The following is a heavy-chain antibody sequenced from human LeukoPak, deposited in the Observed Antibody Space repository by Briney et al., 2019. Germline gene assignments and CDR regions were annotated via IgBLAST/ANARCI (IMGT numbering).Heavy chain of an antibody. Sequence: ASVKVSCKASGYTFTCYDINWVRQATGQGLEWMGWMNPNSGNTGYAQKFQGRVTITRNTSISTAYMELSSLRSEDTAVYYCARRKIRQTNWFDPWGQGTLVTVSS. J-gene: IGHJ5*02. CDR2: MNPNSGNT. CDR3: ARRKIRQTNWFDP. V-gene: IGHV1-8*03. CDR1: GYTFTCYD.